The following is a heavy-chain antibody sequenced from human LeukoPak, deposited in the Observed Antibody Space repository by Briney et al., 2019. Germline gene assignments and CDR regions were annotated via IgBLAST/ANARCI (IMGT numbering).Heavy chain of an antibody. CDR3: ARVALEVGWYYYGSGSYVFDY. CDR1: GGSISSYY. D-gene: IGHD3-10*01. V-gene: IGHV4-59*08. Sequence: PSETLSLTCTVSGGSISSYYWSWIRQPPGKGLEWIGYIYYSGSTNYNPSLKSRVTISVDTSKNQFSLKLSSVTAADTAVYYCARVALEVGWYYYGSGSYVFDYWGQGTLVTVSS. CDR2: IYYSGST. J-gene: IGHJ4*02.